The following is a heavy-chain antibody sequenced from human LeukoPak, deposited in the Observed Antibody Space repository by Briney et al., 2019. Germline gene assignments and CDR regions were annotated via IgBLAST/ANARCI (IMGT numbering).Heavy chain of an antibody. CDR3: ARIGEVDTAMLTHWYFDL. V-gene: IGHV4-39*07. CDR2: IYYSGST. J-gene: IGHJ2*01. CDR1: GGSISSSSYY. D-gene: IGHD5-18*01. Sequence: PSETLSLTCTVSGGSISSSSYYWGWIRQPPGKGLEWIGSIYYSGSTYYNPSLKSRVTISVDTSKNQFSLKLSSVTAADTAVYYCARIGEVDTAMLTHWYFDLWGRGTLVTVSS.